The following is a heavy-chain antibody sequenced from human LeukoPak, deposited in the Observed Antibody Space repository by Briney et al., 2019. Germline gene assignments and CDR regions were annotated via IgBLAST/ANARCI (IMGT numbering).Heavy chain of an antibody. CDR2: INCLGSTT. CDR3: AKAPRDGYTPLDY. CDR1: GFTFGAYA. J-gene: IGHJ4*02. V-gene: IGHV3-23*01. Sequence: WGSLTLSCAASGFTFGAYAMSWVRQAPGKGREWISAINCLGSTTYSADSVKGRFTISRDNSKNTLYLQMNSLRAEDSAVYYCAKAPRDGYTPLDYWGQGTLVTVSS. D-gene: IGHD5-24*01.